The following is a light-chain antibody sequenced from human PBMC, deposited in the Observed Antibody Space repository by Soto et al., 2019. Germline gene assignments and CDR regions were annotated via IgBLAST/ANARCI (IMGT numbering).Light chain of an antibody. J-gene: IGLJ1*01. Sequence: QSVLTQPPSASGTPGQRVTISCSGSTSNIGSHYVFWYQQFPGMAPKLMIYEVSNRPSGVSNRFSGSKSGNTASLTISGLQPEDEADYYCSSYTTSSTVVFGTGTKVTVL. CDR3: SSYTTSSTVV. CDR2: EVS. V-gene: IGLV2-14*03. CDR1: TSNIGSHY.